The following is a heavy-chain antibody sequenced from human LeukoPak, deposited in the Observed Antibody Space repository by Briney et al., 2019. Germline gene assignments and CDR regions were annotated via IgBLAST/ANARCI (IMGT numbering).Heavy chain of an antibody. J-gene: IGHJ3*02. CDR1: GASFSDYN. CDR2: IYSSGST. CDR3: ARLPAARLISGAFDI. D-gene: IGHD1-20*01. Sequence: SETLSLTCAVYGASFSDYNWRWLRQPPGKGLEWVAYIYSSGSTNYNPSLKSRLTISIDTSKKQFSLKMSSVTAADTALYYCARLPAARLISGAFDIWGQGTMVTVSS. V-gene: IGHV4-59*01.